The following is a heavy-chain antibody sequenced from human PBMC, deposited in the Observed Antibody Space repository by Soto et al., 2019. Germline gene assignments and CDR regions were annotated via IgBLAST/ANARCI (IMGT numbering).Heavy chain of an antibody. CDR2: IWYDGSNK. CDR3: ARTKDAAAGAFDY. J-gene: IGHJ4*02. Sequence: QVQLVESGGGVVQPGRSLRLSCAASGFTFSSYGMHWVRQAPGKGPEWVAVIWYDGSNKYYADSVKGRFTISRDNSKNTLYLQMNSLRAEDTAVYYCARTKDAAAGAFDYWGQGTLVTVSS. D-gene: IGHD6-13*01. V-gene: IGHV3-33*01. CDR1: GFTFSSYG.